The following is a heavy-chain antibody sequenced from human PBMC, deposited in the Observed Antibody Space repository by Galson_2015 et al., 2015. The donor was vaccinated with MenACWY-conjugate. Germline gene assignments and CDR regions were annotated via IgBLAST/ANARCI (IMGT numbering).Heavy chain of an antibody. CDR1: GFTFSSYA. D-gene: IGHD3-16*01. Sequence: SLRLSCAASGFTFSSYAMSWVRQAPGKGLEWVSVIYSGGSTYYADSVKGRFTISRDNSKNTLYLQMNSLRAEDTAVYYCARWGIIDYWGQGTLVTVSS. CDR2: IYSGGST. V-gene: IGHV3-53*01. CDR3: ARWGIIDY. J-gene: IGHJ4*02.